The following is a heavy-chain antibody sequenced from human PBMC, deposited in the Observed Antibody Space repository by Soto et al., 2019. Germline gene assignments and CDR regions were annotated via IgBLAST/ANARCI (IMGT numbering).Heavy chain of an antibody. CDR2: IYYSGST. V-gene: IGHV4-31*03. CDR3: AGWSFWRGYSIEP. J-gene: IGHJ5*02. CDR1: GCSISSGGYY. D-gene: IGHD3-3*01. Sequence: QVQLQESGPGLVKPSQTLSLTCTVSGCSISSGGYYWSWIRQHPGKGLEWIGYIYYSGSTYYNPSLKSRVTISVDTSKNQFSLKVSSVTAADTAVYYCAGWSFWRGYSIEPWGQGNLVTVSS.